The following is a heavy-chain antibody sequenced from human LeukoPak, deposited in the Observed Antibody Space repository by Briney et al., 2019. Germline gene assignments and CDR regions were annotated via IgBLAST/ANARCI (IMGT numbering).Heavy chain of an antibody. Sequence: PGGSLRLSCAASGFTFSSYAMHWVRQAPGKGLGWVAVISYDGSNKYYADSVKGRFTISRDNSKNTLYLQMNSLRAEDTAVYYCARDRDYYDSSGYIDYWGQGTLVTVSS. CDR2: ISYDGSNK. D-gene: IGHD3-22*01. CDR1: GFTFSSYA. J-gene: IGHJ4*02. V-gene: IGHV3-30*04. CDR3: ARDRDYYDSSGYIDY.